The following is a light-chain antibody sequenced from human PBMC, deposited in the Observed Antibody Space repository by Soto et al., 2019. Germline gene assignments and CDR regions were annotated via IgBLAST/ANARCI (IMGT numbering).Light chain of an antibody. Sequence: DIVMAQSPDSLALSLRERATVNCSSSQSVLSTSDNENYLAWYQQKPGQPHKALIDWASIRESGVPDRFSGRGSGTDFTLTINNLQPEDAAVYYCQQYISSLHPFVHGPKLE. V-gene: IGKV4-1*01. J-gene: IGKJ2*01. CDR1: QSVLSTSDNENY. CDR3: QQYISSLHP. CDR2: WAS.